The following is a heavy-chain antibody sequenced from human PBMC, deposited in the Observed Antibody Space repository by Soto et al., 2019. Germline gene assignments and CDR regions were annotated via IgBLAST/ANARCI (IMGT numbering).Heavy chain of an antibody. CDR3: ARESHDILTGPPWVWYFDL. Sequence: QVQLQQWGAGPLRPLETLSLPCGVSGGSFSGYYWAWIRQSPGKGLEWIGEINDRGSINYNPSLKSRVSISVDTSKNHHSLNLRSVTAADTAVYYCARESHDILTGPPWVWYFDLWGRGTLVTVSS. V-gene: IGHV4-34*01. D-gene: IGHD3-9*01. CDR2: INDRGSI. J-gene: IGHJ2*01. CDR1: GGSFSGYY.